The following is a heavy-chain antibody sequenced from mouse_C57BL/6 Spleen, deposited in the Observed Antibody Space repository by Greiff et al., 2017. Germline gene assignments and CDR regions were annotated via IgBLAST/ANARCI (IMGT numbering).Heavy chain of an antibody. D-gene: IGHD2-4*01. CDR3: AREGDYDGETAY. CDR2: IYPGDGDT. J-gene: IGHJ3*01. Sequence: VKLMESGPGLVKPGASVKISCKASGYAFSSSWMNWVKQRPGKGLEWIGRIYPGDGDTYYTGKFKGKATLTSDKSSSTAYMQLSSLTSEDSAVYFCAREGDYDGETAYWGQGTLVTVSA. V-gene: IGHV1-82*01. CDR1: GYAFSSSW.